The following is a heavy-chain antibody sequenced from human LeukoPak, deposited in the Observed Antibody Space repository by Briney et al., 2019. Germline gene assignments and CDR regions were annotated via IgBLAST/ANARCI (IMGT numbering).Heavy chain of an antibody. J-gene: IGHJ4*02. Sequence: SETLSLTCAVYWGSFSGYYWSWIRQPPRKGREGMGEINHSGSTNYNPPLKSQVTIPVDTSKNQFSLNLTSLTAADTAVYYCARGDFDWFYYFDYWGKGTLVTVSS. D-gene: IGHD3-9*01. CDR2: INHSGST. CDR3: ARGDFDWFYYFDY. V-gene: IGHV4-34*01. CDR1: WGSFSGYY.